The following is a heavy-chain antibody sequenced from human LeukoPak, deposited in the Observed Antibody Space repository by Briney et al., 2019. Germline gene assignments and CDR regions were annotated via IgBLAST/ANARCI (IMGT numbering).Heavy chain of an antibody. CDR1: GFTFSIYT. Sequence: GGSLRLSCAASGFTFSIYTMNWVRQAPGKGLEWVSSIIGSSTCIYYADSVRGRFTISRDNAKNSLYLQMNSLRAEDTAFYYCARGSLSLLRLNHYWGQGTLVTVSS. J-gene: IGHJ4*02. D-gene: IGHD5-12*01. CDR2: IIGSSTCI. V-gene: IGHV3-21*01. CDR3: ARGSLSLLRLNHY.